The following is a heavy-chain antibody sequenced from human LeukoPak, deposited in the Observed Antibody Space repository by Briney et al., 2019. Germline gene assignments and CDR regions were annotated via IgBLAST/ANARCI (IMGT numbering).Heavy chain of an antibody. CDR2: INSDGSST. CDR1: GFTFSSYE. CDR3: ARGLLWFGESSFDY. V-gene: IGHV3-74*01. D-gene: IGHD3-10*01. Sequence: PGGSLRLSCAASGFTFSSYEMNWVRQAPGKGLVWVSRINSDGSSTSYADSVKGRFTISRDNAKNTLYLQMNSLRAEDTAVYYCARGLLWFGESSFDYWGQGTLVTVSS. J-gene: IGHJ4*02.